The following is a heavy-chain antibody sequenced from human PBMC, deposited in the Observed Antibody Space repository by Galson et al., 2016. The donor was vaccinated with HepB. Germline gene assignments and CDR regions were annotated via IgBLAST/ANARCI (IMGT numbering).Heavy chain of an antibody. D-gene: IGHD2-15*01. CDR1: GGSFSDSY. CDR2: INHSGNT. J-gene: IGHJ3*01. Sequence: ETLSLTCAVYGGSFSDSYWSWIRQPPGKGLEWIGEINHSGNTNYNPSLKSRVTISVDTSKSQVSLKLSSVTAAETAVYYCARGGRPRIWGQGTMVTVSS. V-gene: IGHV4-34*01. CDR3: ARGGRPRI.